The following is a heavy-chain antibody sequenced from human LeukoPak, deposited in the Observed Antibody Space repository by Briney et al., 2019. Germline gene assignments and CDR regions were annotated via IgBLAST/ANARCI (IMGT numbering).Heavy chain of an antibody. V-gene: IGHV4-34*01. CDR2: VNHSGST. CDR3: ARVPAATYYYDSSGYYYFDY. J-gene: IGHJ4*02. Sequence: SETLSLTCAVYGGSFSGYYWSWIRQPPGKGLEWIGEVNHSGSTNYNPSLKSRVTISVDTSKNQFSLKLSSVTAADMAVYYCARVPAATYYYDSSGYYYFDYWGQGTLVTVSS. D-gene: IGHD3-22*01. CDR1: GGSFSGYY.